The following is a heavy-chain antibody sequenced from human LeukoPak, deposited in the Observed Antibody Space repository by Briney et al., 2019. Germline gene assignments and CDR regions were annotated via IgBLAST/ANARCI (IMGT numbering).Heavy chain of an antibody. J-gene: IGHJ5*02. CDR1: GGSFGGYY. V-gene: IGHV4-34*01. Sequence: PSETLSLTCAVYGGSFGGYYWSWIRQPPGKGLEWIGEINHSGSTNYNPSLKSRVTISVDTSKNQFSLKLSSVTAADTAVYYCARGLATRYRGEFDPWGQGTLVTVSS. CDR3: ARGLATRYRGEFDP. CDR2: INHSGST. D-gene: IGHD1-1*01.